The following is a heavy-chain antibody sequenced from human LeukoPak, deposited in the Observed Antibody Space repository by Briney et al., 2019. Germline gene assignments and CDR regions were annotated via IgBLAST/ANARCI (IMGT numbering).Heavy chain of an antibody. CDR2: INSDGSST. CDR3: ARGNYYDSYKGDY. D-gene: IGHD3-22*01. V-gene: IGHV3-74*03. J-gene: IGHJ4*02. CDR1: GFTFSSYW. Sequence: GGSLRLSCAASGFTFSSYWMHWVRQAPGKGLVWVSRINSDGSSTTYADSVKGRFTISRDNAKNSLYLQMNSLRAEDTALYYCARGNYYDSYKGDYWGQGTLVTVSS.